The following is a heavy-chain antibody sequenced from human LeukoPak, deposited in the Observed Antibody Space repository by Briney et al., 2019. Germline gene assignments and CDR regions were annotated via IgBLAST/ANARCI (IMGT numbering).Heavy chain of an antibody. V-gene: IGHV3-53*01. CDR1: GFTFSSYW. J-gene: IGHJ4*02. CDR2: IYSGGST. CDR3: ARDRSYFDY. Sequence: PGGSLRLSCAASGFTFSSYWMSWVRQAPGKGLEWVSVIYSGGSTYYADSVKGRFTISRDNSKNTLYLQMNSLRAEDTAVYYCARDRSYFDYWGQGALVTVSS.